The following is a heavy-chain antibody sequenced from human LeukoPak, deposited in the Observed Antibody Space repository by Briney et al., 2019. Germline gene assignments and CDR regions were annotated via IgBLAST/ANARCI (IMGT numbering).Heavy chain of an antibody. D-gene: IGHD2-2*01. J-gene: IGHJ4*02. V-gene: IGHV3-48*04. Sequence: GGSLRLSCAASGFTFSSYSMNWVRQAPGKGLEWVSYISSSSSTIYYADSVKGRFTISRDNAKNSLYLQMNSLRAEDTAVYYCAREWAGVNCSSTSCYFRGTFDYWGQGTLVTVSS. CDR2: ISSSSSTI. CDR1: GFTFSSYS. CDR3: AREWAGVNCSSTSCYFRGTFDY.